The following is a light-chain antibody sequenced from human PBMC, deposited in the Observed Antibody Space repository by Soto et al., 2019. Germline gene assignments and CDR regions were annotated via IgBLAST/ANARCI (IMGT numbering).Light chain of an antibody. V-gene: IGLV2-11*01. Sequence: QSALTQPRSVSGSPGQSVTISCTGTSSDVGGYNYVSWYQLHPGKAPKLIIYDVSKRPSGVPDRFSGSKSGNTASLTISGLQAEDEAGYYCCSYEGIYHYVFGTGTKVTVL. CDR1: SSDVGGYNY. J-gene: IGLJ1*01. CDR3: CSYEGIYHYV. CDR2: DVS.